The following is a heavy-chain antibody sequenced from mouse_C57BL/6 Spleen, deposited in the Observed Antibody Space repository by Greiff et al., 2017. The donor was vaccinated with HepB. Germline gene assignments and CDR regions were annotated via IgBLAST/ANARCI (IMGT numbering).Heavy chain of an antibody. V-gene: IGHV1-4*01. CDR1: GYTFTSYT. D-gene: IGHD2-4*01. CDR2: INPSSGYT. Sequence: VQLQQSGAELARPGASVKMSCKASGYTFTSYTMHWVKQRPGQGLEWIGYINPSSGYTKYNQKFKDKATLTADKSSSTAYMQLSSLTSDDSAVYYCARSRDYDRYFDVWGTGTTVTVSS. CDR3: ARSRDYDRYFDV. J-gene: IGHJ1*03.